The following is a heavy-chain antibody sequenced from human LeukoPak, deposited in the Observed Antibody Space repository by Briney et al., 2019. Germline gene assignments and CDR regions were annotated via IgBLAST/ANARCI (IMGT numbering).Heavy chain of an antibody. CDR2: INHSGST. CDR3: ARPRVRGVIIRGFDY. D-gene: IGHD3-10*01. CDR1: GGSFSGYY. V-gene: IGHV4-34*01. Sequence: SETLSLTCAVYGGSFSGYYWSWIRQPPGKGLEWIGEINHSGSTNYNPSLKSRATISVDTSKNQFSLKLSSVTAADTAVYYCARPRVRGVIIRGFDYWGQGTLVTVSS. J-gene: IGHJ4*01.